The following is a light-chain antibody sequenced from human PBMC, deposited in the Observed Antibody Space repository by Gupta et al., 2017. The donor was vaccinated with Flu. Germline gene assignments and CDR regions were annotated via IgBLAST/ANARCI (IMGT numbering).Light chain of an antibody. Sequence: MSCAGRVSNSVRNSVNGYRLRPGTSPKVLIYCSNTRPSGGPDRFSGSSSWTSAALAISGLQSEDEADYYCEAWDDALNGPWVFGGGTSRTVL. J-gene: IGLJ3*02. CDR3: EAWDDALNGPWV. V-gene: IGLV1-44*01. CDR2: CSN. CDR1: VSNSVRNS.